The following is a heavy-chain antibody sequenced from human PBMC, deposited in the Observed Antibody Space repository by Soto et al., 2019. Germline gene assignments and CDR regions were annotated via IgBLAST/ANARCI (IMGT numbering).Heavy chain of an antibody. D-gene: IGHD7-27*01. Sequence: QVQLVQSGAEVKKPGASVNVSCKTSRYIFTNYYMHWVRQAPGQGLEWMGMINPGRGSTSYTQNFQGRVTMTSDTSTSSVYMYLSSLTSDDTAVYFCVSRNWGDAFEIWGQGTLVTVSS. CDR3: VSRNWGDAFEI. CDR1: RYIFTNYY. J-gene: IGHJ3*02. CDR2: INPGRGST. V-gene: IGHV1-46*01.